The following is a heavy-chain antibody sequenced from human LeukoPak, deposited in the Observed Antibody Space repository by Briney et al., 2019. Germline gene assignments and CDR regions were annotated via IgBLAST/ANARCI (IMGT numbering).Heavy chain of an antibody. Sequence: SGGSLRLSCAASGFTFSSYAMSWVRQAPGKGLEWVSVIYSGGSTYYADSVKGRFTISRDNSKNTLYLQMNSLRAEDTAVYYCARSGYCSGGSCYSIGGFDYWGQGTLVTVSS. CDR2: IYSGGST. D-gene: IGHD2-15*01. V-gene: IGHV3-66*01. CDR1: GFTFSSYA. CDR3: ARSGYCSGGSCYSIGGFDY. J-gene: IGHJ4*02.